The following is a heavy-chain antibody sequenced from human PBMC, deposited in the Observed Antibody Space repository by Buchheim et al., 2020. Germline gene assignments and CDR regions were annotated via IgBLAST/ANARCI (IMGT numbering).Heavy chain of an antibody. CDR3: ARAGSLVVVAPGGSWFDP. CDR1: DFTFSSYH. D-gene: IGHD2-15*01. CDR2: ITATSGTI. V-gene: IGHV3-48*02. J-gene: IGHJ5*02. Sequence: EVQLVESGGGLVQPGGSLRLSCAASDFTFSSYHMNWVRQAPGKGLQWVSYITATSGTIYYADSVKGRFTISRDNAKNSLYLQMNSLRDEDTAVYYCARAGSLVVVAPGGSWFDPWGQGTL.